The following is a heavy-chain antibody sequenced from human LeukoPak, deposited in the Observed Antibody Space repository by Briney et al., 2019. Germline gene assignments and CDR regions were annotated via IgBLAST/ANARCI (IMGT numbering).Heavy chain of an antibody. CDR3: AIGGYCTNGVCYFGLDY. J-gene: IGHJ4*02. Sequence: RASVKVSCKASGYTFTGYYMHWVRQAPGQGLEWMGWINPNSGGTNCAQKFQGRVTMTRDTSISTAYMELSRLRSDDTAVYYCAIGGYCTNGVCYFGLDYWGQGTLVTVSS. D-gene: IGHD2-8*01. CDR1: GYTFTGYY. V-gene: IGHV1-2*02. CDR2: INPNSGGT.